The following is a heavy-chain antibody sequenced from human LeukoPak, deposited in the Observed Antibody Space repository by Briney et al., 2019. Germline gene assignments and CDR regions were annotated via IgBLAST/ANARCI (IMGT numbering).Heavy chain of an antibody. V-gene: IGHV1-18*01. CDR3: ARVSQAQPRYSPDSSALDY. D-gene: IGHD6-19*01. CDR2: ISAYNGNT. J-gene: IGHJ4*02. Sequence: AAVKVSCKASGYTFSNYGITWVRQAPGQGLEWMGWISAYNGNTNIARNFQDRVTMTTDTSTRSAYMELRSLREDDTAIYYCARVSQAQPRYSPDSSALDYWGQGTLVTVT. CDR1: GYTFSNYG.